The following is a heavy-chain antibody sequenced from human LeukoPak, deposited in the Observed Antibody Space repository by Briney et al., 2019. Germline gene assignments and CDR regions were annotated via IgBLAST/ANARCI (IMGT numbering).Heavy chain of an antibody. D-gene: IGHD2-21*02. Sequence: GGSLRLPCAASGFTFSGYAMNWVRQAPGKGLEWVSTICDSGGSTYYTDSVKGRFTISRDNSKNTLYLQMSSLRAEDTAVYYCAKGRGLHCGVDCYSDCWGQGTLVTVSS. CDR1: GFTFSGYA. CDR2: ICDSGGST. CDR3: AKGRGLHCGVDCYSDC. V-gene: IGHV3-23*01. J-gene: IGHJ4*02.